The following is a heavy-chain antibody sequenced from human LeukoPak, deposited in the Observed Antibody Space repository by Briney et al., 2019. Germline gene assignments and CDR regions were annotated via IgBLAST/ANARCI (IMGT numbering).Heavy chain of an antibody. V-gene: IGHV1-46*01. CDR2: INPSGGST. Sequence: GASVKVSCKASGYTFTSYYMHWVRQAPGQGLEWMGIINPSGGSTSYAQKFQGGVTMTRDTSTSTVYMELSSLRSEDTAVYYCASSLAVAYGMDVWGQGTTVTVSS. CDR1: GYTFTSYY. J-gene: IGHJ6*02. D-gene: IGHD6-19*01. CDR3: ASSLAVAYGMDV.